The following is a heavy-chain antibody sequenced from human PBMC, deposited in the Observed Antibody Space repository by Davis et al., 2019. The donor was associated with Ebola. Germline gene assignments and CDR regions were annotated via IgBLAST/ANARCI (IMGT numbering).Heavy chain of an antibody. Sequence: HSQTLSLTCAISGDSVSSNSGAWNWLRQSPSRGLEWLGRTYYRSKWYNDYAVPVKSRLTINPDTSKNQLSLQLNSVTPEDAAVYYCVRGWGRSGLDVWGQGTTVTVSS. V-gene: IGHV6-1*01. CDR1: GDSVSSNSGA. CDR3: VRGWGRSGLDV. D-gene: IGHD3-16*01. CDR2: TYYRSKWYN. J-gene: IGHJ6*02.